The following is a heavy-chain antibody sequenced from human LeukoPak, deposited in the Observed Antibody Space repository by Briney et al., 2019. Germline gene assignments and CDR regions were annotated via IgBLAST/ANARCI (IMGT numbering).Heavy chain of an antibody. V-gene: IGHV4-59*01. CDR3: ARGYYDSSGYYYRVGDQYYFDY. J-gene: IGHJ4*02. CDR2: IYYSGST. Sequence: SETLSLTCTVSGGSISSYYWSWIRQPPGKGLEWIGYIYYSGSTNYNPSLKSRVTISVDTSKNQFSLKLSSVTAADTAVYYCARGYYDSSGYYYRVGDQYYFDYWGQGTLVTVSS. CDR1: GGSISSYY. D-gene: IGHD3-22*01.